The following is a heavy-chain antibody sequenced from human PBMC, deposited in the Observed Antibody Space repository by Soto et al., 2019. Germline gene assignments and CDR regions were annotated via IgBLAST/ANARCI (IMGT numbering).Heavy chain of an antibody. D-gene: IGHD5-12*01. Sequence: PGESLKISCKGSGYSFTSYWIGWVRQMPGKGLEWMGIIYPGDSDTRYSPSFQGQVTISADKSISTAYLQWSSLKASDTAMYYCASTPGRHVYNYPYYYYGMDVWGQGTTVTVSS. CDR1: GYSFTSYW. CDR3: ASTPGRHVYNYPYYYYGMDV. V-gene: IGHV5-51*01. J-gene: IGHJ6*02. CDR2: IYPGDSDT.